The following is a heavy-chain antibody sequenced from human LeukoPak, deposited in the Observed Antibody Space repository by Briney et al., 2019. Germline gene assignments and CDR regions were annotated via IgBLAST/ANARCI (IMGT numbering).Heavy chain of an antibody. CDR2: ISAYNGNT. CDR3: ARDLMGVLRFLECSNWFDP. V-gene: IGHV1-18*01. CDR1: GYTFTSYG. J-gene: IGHJ5*02. Sequence: ASVKVSCKASGYTFTSYGISWVRQAPGQGLEWMGWISAYNGNTNYAQKLQGRVTMTTDTSTSTAYMELRSLRSDDTAVYYCARDLMGVLRFLECSNWFDPWGQGTLVTVSS. D-gene: IGHD3-3*01.